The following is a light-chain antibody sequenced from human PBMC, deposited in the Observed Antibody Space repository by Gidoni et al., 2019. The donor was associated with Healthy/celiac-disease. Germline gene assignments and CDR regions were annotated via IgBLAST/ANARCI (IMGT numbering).Light chain of an antibody. CDR2: AAS. V-gene: IGKV1-39*01. CDR3: QQSYSTPFT. CDR1: QSISSY. J-gene: IGKJ3*01. Sequence: DIQMTQSPSSLSASVGDSFTITCRASQSISSYLNWYQQKPGKAPKLLSYAASSLQSGVPSRFSGSGSGTDFTLTISSLQPEDFATYYCQQSYSTPFTFGPGTKVDIK.